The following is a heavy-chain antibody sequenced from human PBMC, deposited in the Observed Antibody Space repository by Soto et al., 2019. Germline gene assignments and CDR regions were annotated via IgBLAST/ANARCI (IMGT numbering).Heavy chain of an antibody. CDR2: IIPIFGTA. Sequence: GASVKVSCKASGGTFSSYAISWVRQAPGQGLEWMGGIIPIFGTANYAQKFQGRVTITADESTSTAYMELSSLRSEDTAVYYCARSSGSYLQVGRAFDIWGQGTMVTVSS. D-gene: IGHD1-26*01. CDR1: GGTFSSYA. J-gene: IGHJ3*02. CDR3: ARSSGSYLQVGRAFDI. V-gene: IGHV1-69*13.